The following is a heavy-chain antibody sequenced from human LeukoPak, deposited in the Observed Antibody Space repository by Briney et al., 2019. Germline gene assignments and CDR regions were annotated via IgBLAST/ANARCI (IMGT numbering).Heavy chain of an antibody. D-gene: IGHD3-10*01. CDR1: GYIFIDYE. V-gene: IGHV1-8*02. CDR2: MNPKSGDT. J-gene: IGHJ6*03. Sequence: ASVKVSCKTSGYIFIDYEISWVRQAPGQGLEWMGWMNPKSGDTGYEQKFQGRITITRDSSIGTVYMELSSLRSEDTALYYCARSEGHRGRYYYYYYMDVWGKGTTVTVSS. CDR3: ARSEGHRGRYYYYYYMDV.